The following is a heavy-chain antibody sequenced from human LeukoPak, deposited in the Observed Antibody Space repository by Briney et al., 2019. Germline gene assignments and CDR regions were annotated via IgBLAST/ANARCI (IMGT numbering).Heavy chain of an antibody. V-gene: IGHV4-38-2*01. CDR3: ARGLFFDY. CDR2: IYHSGST. Sequence: SQARSLTCAVSGYSISSGYYWGWIRQPPGKGLEWIGSIYHSGSTYYNPSRKSRATISVDPSKNQFSLKLSSVPAADTAVYYCARGLFFDYWGQGTLVTVSS. J-gene: IGHJ4*02. CDR1: GYSISSGYY.